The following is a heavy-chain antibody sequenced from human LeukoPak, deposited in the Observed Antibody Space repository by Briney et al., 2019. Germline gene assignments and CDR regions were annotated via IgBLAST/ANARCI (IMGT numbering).Heavy chain of an antibody. CDR3: ARYRGSWYLYYGMDV. Sequence: PPETLSLTCAVYGGSFSGYYWSWIRQPPGKGLEWIGEINHSGSTNYNPSLKSRVTISVDTSKNQFSLKLSSVTAADTAVYYCARYRGSWYLYYGMDVWGQGTTVTVSS. CDR1: GGSFSGYY. D-gene: IGHD6-13*01. V-gene: IGHV4-34*01. J-gene: IGHJ6*02. CDR2: INHSGST.